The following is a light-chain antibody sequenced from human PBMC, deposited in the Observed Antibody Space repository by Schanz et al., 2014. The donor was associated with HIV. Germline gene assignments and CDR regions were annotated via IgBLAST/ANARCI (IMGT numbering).Light chain of an antibody. CDR2: KAS. Sequence: DIQMTQSPSTLSASVGDRVTITCRASQSISSWLAWYQQRPGKAPKLLISKASTLESGVPSRFSGSGSGTEFTLAISSLQPDDLATYYCQQCVTYPYTFGQGTKLEIK. CDR1: QSISSW. CDR3: QQCVTYPYT. V-gene: IGKV1-5*03. J-gene: IGKJ2*01.